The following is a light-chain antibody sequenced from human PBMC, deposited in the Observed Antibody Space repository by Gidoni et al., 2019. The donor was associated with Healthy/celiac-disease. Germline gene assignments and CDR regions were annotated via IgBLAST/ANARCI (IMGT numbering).Light chain of an antibody. Sequence: QSALTQPASVSGSPGQSITISCTGTSSDVGSYNLVSWYQHLPGKAPKLMIYEGSKRPSGVSNRFSGSKSGNTASLTISGLQAEDEADYYCCSYAGSSTPYVFGTGTKVTVL. CDR2: EGS. CDR1: SSDVGSYNL. V-gene: IGLV2-23*01. CDR3: CSYAGSSTPYV. J-gene: IGLJ1*01.